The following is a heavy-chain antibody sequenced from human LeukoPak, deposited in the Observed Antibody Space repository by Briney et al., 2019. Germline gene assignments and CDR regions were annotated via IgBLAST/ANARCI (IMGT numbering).Heavy chain of an antibody. CDR3: ARVANWNDYFDY. D-gene: IGHD1-20*01. CDR2: INPNSGGT. CDR1: GYTFTGYY. V-gene: IGHV1-2*02. Sequence: ASVKVSCKASGYTFTGYYMHWVRQAPGQGLEWMGWINPNSGGTSYAQKFQGRVTMTRDTSISTAYMELSRLRSDDTAVYYCARVANWNDYFDYWGQGTLVTVSS. J-gene: IGHJ4*02.